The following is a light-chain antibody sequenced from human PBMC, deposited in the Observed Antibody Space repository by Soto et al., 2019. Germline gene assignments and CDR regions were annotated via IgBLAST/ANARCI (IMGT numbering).Light chain of an antibody. Sequence: TPMTQSPSTLSASVGDSVSITCRASRDIGTWLAWFQQKPGRAPNLLIYRASTLARGVPSRFSGSGSGTEFTLTISSLQPDDFATYYCQQYHSYWTFGQGTKVDI. CDR2: RAS. CDR1: RDIGTW. CDR3: QQYHSYWT. V-gene: IGKV1-5*03. J-gene: IGKJ1*01.